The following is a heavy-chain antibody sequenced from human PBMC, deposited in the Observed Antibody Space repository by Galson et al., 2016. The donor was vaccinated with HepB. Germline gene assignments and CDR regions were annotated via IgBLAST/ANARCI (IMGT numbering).Heavy chain of an antibody. J-gene: IGHJ3*01. CDR1: GFTVSSNY. D-gene: IGHD5-24*01. CDR2: IYSGGSK. CDR3: ATDRRDAYNWGSVGFDV. V-gene: IGHV3-53*04. Sequence: SLRLSCAASGFTVSSNYMSWVRQAPGKRLEWNSTIYSGGSKYYADPVKHRISISRHHSKNTLYLQMNSLKTEDTAVYYCATDRRDAYNWGSVGFDVWGQGTLVTVS.